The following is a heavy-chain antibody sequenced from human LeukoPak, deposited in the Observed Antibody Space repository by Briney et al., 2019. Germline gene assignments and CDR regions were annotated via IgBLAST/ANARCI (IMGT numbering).Heavy chain of an antibody. CDR2: IYYSGST. D-gene: IGHD6-19*01. J-gene: IGHJ6*02. CDR1: GGSISSYY. CDR3: ARDVEAVAGWYYYYGMDV. V-gene: IGHV4-59*12. Sequence: SETLSLTCTVSGGSISSYYWSWIRQPPGKGLEWIGYIYYSGSTNYNPSLKSRVTISVDTSKNQFSLKLSSVTAADTAVYYCARDVEAVAGWYYYYGMDVWGQGTTVTVSS.